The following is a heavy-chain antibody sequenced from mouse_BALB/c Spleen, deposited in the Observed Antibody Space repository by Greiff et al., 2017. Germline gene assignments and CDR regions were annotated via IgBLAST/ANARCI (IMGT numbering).Heavy chain of an antibody. J-gene: IGHJ1*01. CDR2: ISYSGST. CDR3: ARSLYGSRGYFDV. D-gene: IGHD1-1*01. V-gene: IGHV3-8*02. CDR1: GDSITSGY. Sequence: EVQRVESGPSLVKPSQTLSLTCSVTGDSITSGYWNWIRKFPGNKLEYMGYISYSGSTYYNPSLKSRISITRDTSKNQYYLQLNSVTTEDTATYYCARSLYGSRGYFDVWGAGTTVTVSS.